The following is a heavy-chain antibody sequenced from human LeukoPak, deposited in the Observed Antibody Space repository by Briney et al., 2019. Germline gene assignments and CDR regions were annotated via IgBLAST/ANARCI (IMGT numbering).Heavy chain of an antibody. CDR3: ARDGYSYGWQAFFDY. CDR2: ISPIFGTA. J-gene: IGHJ4*02. D-gene: IGHD5-18*01. V-gene: IGHV1-69*01. Sequence: SVKVSCKASGGTFSSYAISWVRQAPGQGLEWMGGISPIFGTANYAQKFQGRVTITADECTSTAYMELSSLRSEDTAVYYCARDGYSYGWQAFFDYWGQGTLVTVSS. CDR1: GGTFSSYA.